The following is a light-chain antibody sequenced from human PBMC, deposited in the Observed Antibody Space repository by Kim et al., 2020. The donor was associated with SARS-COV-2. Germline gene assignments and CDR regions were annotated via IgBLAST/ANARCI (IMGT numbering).Light chain of an antibody. CDR3: HHSDRTPRT. CDR1: QSISSY. CDR2: AAS. V-gene: IGKV1-39*01. J-gene: IGKJ1*01. Sequence: DIQLTQSPSSLSASVGDRVTITCRASQSISSYLNWYQQKPGRAPKLLIYAASSLQSGVPSRFSGSGSGTDFTLTISSLQPEDFATYSSHHSDRTPRTLGQETQGDIK.